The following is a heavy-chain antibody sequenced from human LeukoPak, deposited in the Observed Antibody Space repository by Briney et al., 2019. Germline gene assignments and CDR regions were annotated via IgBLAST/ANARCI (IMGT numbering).Heavy chain of an antibody. CDR2: VNANSGGT. V-gene: IGHV1-2*02. Sequence: ASVKVSCKASGYTFTGYYILWVRQAPGQGLEWMGWVNANSGGTNYAQKFQGRVTMTRDTSITTAYMEPSSLRSDDTAVYYCARHVKWELLYWGQGTLVTVSS. CDR3: ARHVKWELLY. D-gene: IGHD1-26*01. J-gene: IGHJ4*02. CDR1: GYTFTGYY.